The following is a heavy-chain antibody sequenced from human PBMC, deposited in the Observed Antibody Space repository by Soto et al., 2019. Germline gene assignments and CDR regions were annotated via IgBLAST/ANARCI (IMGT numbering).Heavy chain of an antibody. D-gene: IGHD4-17*01. J-gene: IGHJ1*01. V-gene: IGHV3-53*01. CDR1: GFTVSSNY. Sequence: EVQLVESGGGLIQPAGSLRLSCAASGFTVSSNYMSWVRQAPGKGLEWVSVIYSGGSTYYADSVKGRFTISRDKSKNTLYLPMNSLRAEDTAVYYCARDHDYGDYPEYFQHWGQGTLVTVSS. CDR2: IYSGGST. CDR3: ARDHDYGDYPEYFQH.